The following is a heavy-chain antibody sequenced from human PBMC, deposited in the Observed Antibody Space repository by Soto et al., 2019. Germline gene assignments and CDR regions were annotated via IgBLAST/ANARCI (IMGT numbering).Heavy chain of an antibody. D-gene: IGHD3-3*02. J-gene: IGHJ6*02. CDR1: RGSISSYY. Sequence: PSETLSLTCNVSRGSISSYYWSWIRQPPGKGLEWIGYVYYSGSTKYNPSLESRVTISIDTSKNQFSLKLTSVTAADSAVYYCTRDSHYWSDLGGLDTWGRGTTVTVSS. V-gene: IGHV4-59*01. CDR2: VYYSGST. CDR3: TRDSHYWSDLGGLDT.